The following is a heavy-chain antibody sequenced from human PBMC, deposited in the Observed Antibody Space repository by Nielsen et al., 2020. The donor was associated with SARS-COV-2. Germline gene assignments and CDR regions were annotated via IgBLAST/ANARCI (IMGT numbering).Heavy chain of an antibody. V-gene: IGHV5-51*01. CDR2: IYPGDSDT. J-gene: IGHJ4*02. CDR3: ARQSLDNWNDEYYFDY. Sequence: GESLKISCKGSGYSFTSYWIGWVRQMPGKGLEWMGIIYPGDSDTRYSPSFQGQVTISADKSISTAYLQWSSLKASDTAMYYCARQSLDNWNDEYYFDYWGQGTLVTVSS. CDR1: GYSFTSYW. D-gene: IGHD1-20*01.